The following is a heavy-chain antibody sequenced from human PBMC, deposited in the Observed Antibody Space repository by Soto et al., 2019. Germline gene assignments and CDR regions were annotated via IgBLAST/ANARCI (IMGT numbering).Heavy chain of an antibody. CDR2: IIPIFGTA. D-gene: IGHD6-13*01. J-gene: IGHJ6*02. V-gene: IGHV1-69*13. Sequence: SVKVSCKASGGTFSSYAISWVRQAPGQGLEWMGGIIPIFGTANYAQKYQGRVTITADESTSTAYMELSSLRSEDTAVYYCARELAAAGTLGYYYYGMDVWG. CDR1: GGTFSSYA. CDR3: ARELAAAGTLGYYYYGMDV.